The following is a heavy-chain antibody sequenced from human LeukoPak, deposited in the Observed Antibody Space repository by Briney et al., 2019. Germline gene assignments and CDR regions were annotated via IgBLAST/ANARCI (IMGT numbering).Heavy chain of an antibody. D-gene: IGHD3-3*01. CDR2: IYYSGST. CDR1: GGSISSSSYY. Sequence: PSETLSLTCTVSGGSISSSSYYWGWIRQPPGKGLEWIGSIYYSGSTYYNPSLKSRVTISVDTSKNQFSLKLSSVTAADTAVYYCARGPTIFGVVRGNWFDPWGQGTLVTVSS. V-gene: IGHV4-39*01. J-gene: IGHJ5*02. CDR3: ARGPTIFGVVRGNWFDP.